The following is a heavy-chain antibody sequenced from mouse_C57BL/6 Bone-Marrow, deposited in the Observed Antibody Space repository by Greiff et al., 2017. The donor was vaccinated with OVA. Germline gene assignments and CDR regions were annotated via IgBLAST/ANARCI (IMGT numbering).Heavy chain of an antibody. Sequence: EVKVEESGAELVRPGASVKLSCTASGFNIKDDYMHWVKQRPEQGLEWIGWIDPENGDTEYASKFQGKATITADTSSNTAYLQLSSLTSEDTAVYYCTTHFIYYYGLWYFDVWGTGTTVTVSS. CDR2: IDPENGDT. D-gene: IGHD1-1*01. V-gene: IGHV14-4*01. CDR3: TTHFIYYYGLWYFDV. J-gene: IGHJ1*03. CDR1: GFNIKDDY.